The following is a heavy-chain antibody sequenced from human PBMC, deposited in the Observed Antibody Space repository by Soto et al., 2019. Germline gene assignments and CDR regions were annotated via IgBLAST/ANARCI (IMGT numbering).Heavy chain of an antibody. V-gene: IGHV1-69*13. J-gene: IGHJ6*02. D-gene: IGHD5-12*01. CDR3: ARYSGDDYKYYYFYGMDV. CDR1: GGTFSSYA. CDR2: IIPIFGTA. Sequence: SVKVSCKASGGTFSSYAISWVRQAPGQGLEWMGGIIPIFGTANYAQKFQGRVTITADESTSTAYMELSSLRSEDTAVYYCARYSGDDYKYYYFYGMDVWGQGTTVTVSS.